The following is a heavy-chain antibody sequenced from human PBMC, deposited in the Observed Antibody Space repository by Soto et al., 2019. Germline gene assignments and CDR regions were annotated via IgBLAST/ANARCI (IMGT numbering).Heavy chain of an antibody. CDR2: IYYSGST. Sequence: SETLSLTCTVSGGSISSSSYYWGWIRQPPGKGLEWIGRIYYSGSTYYNPSLKSRVTISVDTSKNQFSLKLSSVTAADMAVYYCARRYSYGSLYYYYGMDVWGQGTTVTVSS. J-gene: IGHJ6*02. CDR1: GGSISSSSYY. D-gene: IGHD5-18*01. V-gene: IGHV4-39*01. CDR3: ARRYSYGSLYYYYGMDV.